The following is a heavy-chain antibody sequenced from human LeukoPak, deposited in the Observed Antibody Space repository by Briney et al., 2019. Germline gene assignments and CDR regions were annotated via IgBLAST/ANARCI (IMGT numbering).Heavy chain of an antibody. Sequence: GASVKVSCKASGYTFTSYGISWVRQAPGQGLEWMGWISAYNGNTNYAQKLQGRVTMTTDTSTDTAYMELSSLRSEDTAVYYCATGGIYSLLDYWGQGTLVTVSS. CDR2: ISAYNGNT. CDR3: ATGGIYSLLDY. D-gene: IGHD1-26*01. V-gene: IGHV1-18*01. J-gene: IGHJ4*02. CDR1: GYTFTSYG.